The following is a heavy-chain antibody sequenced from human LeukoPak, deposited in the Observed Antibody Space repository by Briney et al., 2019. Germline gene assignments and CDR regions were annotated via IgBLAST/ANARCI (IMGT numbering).Heavy chain of an antibody. CDR2: IYSGGTT. Sequence: GGSLRLSCAASGFTVTNNDMSWVRQAPGKGLEWVSVIYSGGTTYYADSVKGRFTISRDNSKNTLYLQMKGLRAEDTAVYYCARVLWGSNNHYYHSNRLGIDYWGQGTLVTVSS. J-gene: IGHJ4*02. CDR3: ARVLWGSNNHYYHSNRLGIDY. CDR1: GFTVTNND. V-gene: IGHV3-53*01. D-gene: IGHD3-22*01.